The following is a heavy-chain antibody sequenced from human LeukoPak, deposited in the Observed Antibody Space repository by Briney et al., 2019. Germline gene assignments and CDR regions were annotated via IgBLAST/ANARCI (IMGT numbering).Heavy chain of an antibody. J-gene: IGHJ4*02. D-gene: IGHD1-1*01. V-gene: IGHV4-39*01. CDR1: GGSISSSSYY. CDR3: ARRLLAGTPPFDY. CDR2: IYYSGST. Sequence: SETLSLTCTVSGGSISSSSYYWGWIRQPPGKGLEWIGSIYYSGSTYYNPSLKSRVTISVDTSKNQFSLKLSSVTAADTAVYYCARRLLAGTPPFDYWGQGILVTVSS.